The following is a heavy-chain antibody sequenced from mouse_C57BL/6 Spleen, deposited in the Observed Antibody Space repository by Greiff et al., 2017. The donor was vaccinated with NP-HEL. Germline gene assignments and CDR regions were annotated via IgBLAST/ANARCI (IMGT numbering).Heavy chain of an antibody. CDR1: GYTFTSYW. CDR3: ARGDYYGSSHWYFDG. V-gene: IGHV1-52*01. J-gene: IGHJ1*03. CDR2: IDPSDSDT. D-gene: IGHD1-1*01. Sequence: QVQLQQPGAELVRPGSSVKLSCKASGYTFTSYWMHWVKQRPIQGLEWIGNIDPSDSDTHYNQKFKDKATLTVDKSSSTAYMQLSSLTSEDSAVYYCARGDYYGSSHWYFDGWGTGTTVTVSS.